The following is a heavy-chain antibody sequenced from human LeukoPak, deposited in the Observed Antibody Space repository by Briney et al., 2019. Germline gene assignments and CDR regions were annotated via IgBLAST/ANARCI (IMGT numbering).Heavy chain of an antibody. Sequence: EASVKVSCKASGYTFTSYAMHWVRQAPGQRLEWMGWINAGNGNTKYSQKFQGRVTITRDTSASTAYMELSSLRSEDTAVYYCARGSSRVRGVIPEYWGQGTLVTVSS. CDR2: INAGNGNT. D-gene: IGHD3-10*01. V-gene: IGHV1-3*01. CDR1: GYTFTSYA. J-gene: IGHJ4*02. CDR3: ARGSSRVRGVIPEY.